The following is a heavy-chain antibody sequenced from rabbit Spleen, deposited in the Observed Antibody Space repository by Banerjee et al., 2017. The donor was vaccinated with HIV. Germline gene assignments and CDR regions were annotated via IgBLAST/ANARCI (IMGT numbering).Heavy chain of an antibody. CDR1: GFSFSGNYW. Sequence: EESVGGLVQPEGSLTLTCTASGFSFSGNYWVCCVLQAPGKGLEWIACLNIVTGKSVYASWAKGRFIMSRTSSTTVPLQVTSLTAADTAPYFCARGGRGGGDGYNLGGPGTLVTVS. J-gene: IGHJ4*01. D-gene: IGHD2-1*01. V-gene: IGHV1S45*01. CDR2: LNIVTGKS. CDR3: ARGGRGGGDGYNL.